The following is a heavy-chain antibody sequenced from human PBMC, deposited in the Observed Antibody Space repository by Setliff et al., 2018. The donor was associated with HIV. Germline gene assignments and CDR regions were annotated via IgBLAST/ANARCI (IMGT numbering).Heavy chain of an antibody. CDR1: GASISSRSYY. CDR2: MYYSGTT. J-gene: IGHJ4*02. Sequence: NPSETLSLTCSVSGASISSRSYYWGWIRQPPGKGLEWIGTMYYSGTTYYNPSLKSRVTISADTSKNQYSLKMTSVTAADTAVYYCARRGEDATIYWGRGTLVTVSS. V-gene: IGHV4-39*01. CDR3: ARRGEDATIY. D-gene: IGHD3-3*01.